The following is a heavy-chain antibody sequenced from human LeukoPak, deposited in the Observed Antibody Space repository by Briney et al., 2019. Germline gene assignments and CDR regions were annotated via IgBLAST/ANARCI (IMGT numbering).Heavy chain of an antibody. CDR1: GLTFSSYG. D-gene: IGHD6-6*01. CDR3: ASQYSSSYGWFDP. Sequence: GRSLRLSCAASGLTFSSYGMHWVRQAPGKGLEWVAVIWYDGSNKYYADSVKGRFTISRDNSKNTLYLQMNSLRAEDTAVYYCASQYSSSYGWFDPWGQGTLVTVSS. CDR2: IWYDGSNK. J-gene: IGHJ5*02. V-gene: IGHV3-33*01.